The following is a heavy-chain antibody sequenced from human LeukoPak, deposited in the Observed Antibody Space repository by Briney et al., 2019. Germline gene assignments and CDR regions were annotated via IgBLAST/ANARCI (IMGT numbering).Heavy chain of an antibody. J-gene: IGHJ4*02. CDR3: AKDIQKWELLGDLDY. CDR1: GFTFDDYA. D-gene: IGHD1-26*01. CDR2: ISWNSGSI. V-gene: IGHV3-9*01. Sequence: PGGSLRLSCAASGFTFDDYAMHWVRQAPGKGLEWVSGISWNSGSIGYADSVKGRFTISRGNAKNSLYLQMNSLRAEDTALYYCAKDIQKWELLGDLDYWGQGTLVTVSS.